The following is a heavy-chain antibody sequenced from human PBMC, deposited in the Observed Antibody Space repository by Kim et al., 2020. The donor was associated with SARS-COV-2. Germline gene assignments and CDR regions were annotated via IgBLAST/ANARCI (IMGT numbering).Heavy chain of an antibody. J-gene: IGHJ4*02. CDR3: ARRRNSYSFFDY. V-gene: IGHV2-5*02. CDR2: IYWDDDQ. D-gene: IGHD3-10*01. CDR1: GFSLSTGGVG. Sequence: SGPTLVEPTQTLTLSCTVSGFSLSTGGVGVGWIRQPPGKALEWLALIYWDDDQRYSPSLKSRLTITRDTSKNQVVHTMTNMGPVDTATYYCARRRNSYSFFDYWGQGTLVTVSS.